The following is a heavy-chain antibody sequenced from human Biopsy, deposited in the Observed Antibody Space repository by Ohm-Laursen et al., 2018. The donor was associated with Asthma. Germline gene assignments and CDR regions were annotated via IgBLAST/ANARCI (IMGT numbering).Heavy chain of an antibody. CDR1: GFVFSQRG. J-gene: IGHJ3*02. CDR3: ARQSGQDYGDSSGFDI. V-gene: IGHV3-30*03. CDR2: VSSDGHNK. D-gene: IGHD3-22*01. Sequence: SLRLSCAASGFVFSQRGMHWVRQGPGKGLEWVALVSSDGHNKYYEDSVKGRFTISRDNSRNRLYLQINRLTVEDSAVYFCARQSGQDYGDSSGFDIRGQGTKVAVSS.